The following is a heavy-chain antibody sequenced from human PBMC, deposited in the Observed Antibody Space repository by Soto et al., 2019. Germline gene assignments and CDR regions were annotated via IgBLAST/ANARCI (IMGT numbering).Heavy chain of an antibody. CDR2: IYYSGST. Sequence: SETLSLTCTVSGGSIGSSSYYWGWIRQPPGKGLEWIGSIYYSGSTYYNPSLKSRVTISVDTSKNQFSLKLSSVTAADTAVYYCARYYGDYVFWGQGTLVTVSS. J-gene: IGHJ4*02. CDR3: ARYYGDYVF. V-gene: IGHV4-39*01. CDR1: GGSIGSSSYY. D-gene: IGHD4-17*01.